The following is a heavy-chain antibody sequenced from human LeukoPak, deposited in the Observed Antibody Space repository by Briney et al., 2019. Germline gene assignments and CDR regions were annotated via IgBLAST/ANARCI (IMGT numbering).Heavy chain of an antibody. CDR1: GFTFNSYE. Sequence: HTGGSPRLSCAASGFTFNSYEMNWVRQAPGKGLEWVSYISSSGSTIYYADSVKGRFTISRDNAKNSLYLQMNSLRAEDTAVYYCARDKEAAGTLIEIFDYWGQGTLVTVSS. CDR3: ARDKEAAGTLIEIFDY. V-gene: IGHV3-48*03. CDR2: ISSSGSTI. J-gene: IGHJ4*02. D-gene: IGHD6-13*01.